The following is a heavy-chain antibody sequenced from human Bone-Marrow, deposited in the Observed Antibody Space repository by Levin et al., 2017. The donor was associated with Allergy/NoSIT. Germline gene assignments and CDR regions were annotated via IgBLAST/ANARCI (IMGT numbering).Heavy chain of an antibody. Sequence: GESLKISCSISGFNFNRAWIQWVRQAPGKGLEWVGRIKTKTEGETIDFAAPVKGRFNISRDDSRGMVSLQMSRLRPEDTAVYYCATGNDYFSFYYGLDVWGQGTTVTVSS. CDR2: IKTKTEGETI. J-gene: IGHJ6*02. CDR3: ATGNDYFSFYYGLDV. V-gene: IGHV3-15*01. CDR1: GFNFNRAW. D-gene: IGHD3-16*01.